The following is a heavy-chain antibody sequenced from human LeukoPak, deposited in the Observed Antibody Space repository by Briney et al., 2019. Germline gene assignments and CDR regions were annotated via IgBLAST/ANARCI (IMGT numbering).Heavy chain of an antibody. CDR3: ASTYCSGTSCYKDRDFDY. V-gene: IGHV4-59*01. Sequence: PSETLSLTCTVSGGSISSYYWSWIRQPPGKGLEWIGYIYYSGSTNYNPSLKSRVTISVDTSKNQFSLKLSSVTAADTAVYYCASTYCSGTSCYKDRDFDYWGQGTLVTVSS. CDR1: GGSISSYY. D-gene: IGHD2-2*02. J-gene: IGHJ4*02. CDR2: IYYSGST.